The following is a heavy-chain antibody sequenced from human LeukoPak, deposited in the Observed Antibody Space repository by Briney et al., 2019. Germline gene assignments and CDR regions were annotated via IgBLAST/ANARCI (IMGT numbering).Heavy chain of an antibody. CDR3: ARTRVKMETREFDY. CDR1: GYSFTSYW. D-gene: IGHD5-24*01. V-gene: IGHV5-51*01. J-gene: IGHJ4*02. Sequence: GESLKISCKGSGYSFTSYWIGWVRQMPGKGMEWGGIIYPGGSDTRYSPSFQGQVTISADKSIGTAYLQWSSLKASDTAMYYCARTRVKMETREFDYWGQGTLVTVSS. CDR2: IYPGGSDT.